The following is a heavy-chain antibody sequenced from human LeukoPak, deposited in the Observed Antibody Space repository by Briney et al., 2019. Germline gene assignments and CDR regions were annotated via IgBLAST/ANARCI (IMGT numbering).Heavy chain of an antibody. CDR1: GGSISSGSYY. CDR2: IYPSGST. Sequence: SETLSLTCTVSGGSISSGSYYWRWIRPPAGKGLEWIGRIYPSGSTNYNPPLKSRVTISVDTSKNQFSLKLTSVTAADTAVYYCAREDTRYYYGSGSLTLDYWGQGTLVTVSS. V-gene: IGHV4-61*02. D-gene: IGHD3-10*01. J-gene: IGHJ4*02. CDR3: AREDTRYYYGSGSLTLDY.